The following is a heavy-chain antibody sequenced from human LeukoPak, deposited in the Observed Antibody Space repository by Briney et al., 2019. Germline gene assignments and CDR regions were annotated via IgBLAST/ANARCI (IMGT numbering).Heavy chain of an antibody. D-gene: IGHD6-19*01. J-gene: IGHJ4*02. CDR2: INQGGSVK. CDR1: GFTFRSYW. Sequence: PGGSLRLSCAASGFTFRSYWMSWVRQAPGKGLEWVANINQGGSVKYYVDSVKGRFTISRDDAKNSLYVQMNSLRAEDTAVYYCARDRGAVTDVFDYWGQGTLVTVSS. CDR3: ARDRGAVTDVFDY. V-gene: IGHV3-7*01.